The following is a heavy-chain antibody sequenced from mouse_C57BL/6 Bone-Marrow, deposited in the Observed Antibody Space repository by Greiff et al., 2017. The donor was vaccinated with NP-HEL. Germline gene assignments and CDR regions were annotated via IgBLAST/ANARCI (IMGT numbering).Heavy chain of an antibody. D-gene: IGHD1-1*01. J-gene: IGHJ2*01. CDR1: GYSFTGYY. CDR2: INPSTGGT. CDR3: ARLLPCKN. V-gene: IGHV1-42*01. Sequence: VQLKQSGPELVKPGASVKISCKASGYSFTGYYMNWVKQSPEKSLEWIGEINPSTGGTTYNQKFKAKATLTVDKSSSTAYMQLKSLTSEDSAVYYCARLLPCKNWGQGTTLTVSS.